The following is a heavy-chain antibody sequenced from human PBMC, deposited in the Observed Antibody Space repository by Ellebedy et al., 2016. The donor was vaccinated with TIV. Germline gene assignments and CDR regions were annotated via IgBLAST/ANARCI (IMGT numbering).Heavy chain of an antibody. CDR3: VREGRTGWFDP. Sequence: GESLKISXAASGFTVSGHYMSWVRQAPGKGLEWVSLIYSGGDTYYADSVNGRFTISRDISNNTLYLQMKNLRAEDTAVYYCVREGRTGWFDPWGQGTLVTVSS. J-gene: IGHJ5*02. CDR2: IYSGGDT. CDR1: GFTVSGHY. D-gene: IGHD1-1*01. V-gene: IGHV3-66*01.